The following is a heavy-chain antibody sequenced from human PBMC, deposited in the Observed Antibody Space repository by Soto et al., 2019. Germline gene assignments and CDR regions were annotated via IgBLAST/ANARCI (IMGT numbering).Heavy chain of an antibody. CDR1: GFTFSSYW. CDR3: ARVGAARAYYYYGMDV. CDR2: IKQDGSEK. Sequence: EVQLVESGGGLVQPGGSLRLSCAASGFTFSSYWMSWVRQAPGKGLEWVANIKQDGSEKYYVDSVKGRFTISRDNAKNSLNLQMNSLRAEDTAVYYCARVGAARAYYYYGMDVWGQGTTVTVSS. J-gene: IGHJ6*02. D-gene: IGHD6-6*01. V-gene: IGHV3-7*01.